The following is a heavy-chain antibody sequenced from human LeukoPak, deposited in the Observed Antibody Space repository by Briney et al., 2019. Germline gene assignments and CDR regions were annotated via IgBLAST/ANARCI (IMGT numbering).Heavy chain of an antibody. Sequence: GGSLRLSCAASGFTFSNYGMHCVRQAPGKGLEWVAFIAEDGSIEKYTDSVKGRFTISRDNSNNTLYLRMNSLRAEDTGVYYCAKGRETTSSGTFDSWGQGTLVTVSS. V-gene: IGHV3-30*02. CDR1: GFTFSNYG. D-gene: IGHD1-1*01. J-gene: IGHJ4*02. CDR2: IAEDGSIE. CDR3: AKGRETTSSGTFDS.